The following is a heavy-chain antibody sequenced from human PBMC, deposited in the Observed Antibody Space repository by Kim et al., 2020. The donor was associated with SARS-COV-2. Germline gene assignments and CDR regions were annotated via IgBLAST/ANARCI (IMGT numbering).Heavy chain of an antibody. CDR3: ARAQSGNFFKYYYGMDV. J-gene: IGHJ6*01. Sequence: GGSLRLSCTVSGFTLTNHAMHWVRQGPGKGLEWVATIWYDGSKNYYADSVKGRFTISRDISKNILYLLMDTLRAEDTAVYYCARAQSGNFFKYYYGMDV. V-gene: IGHV3-33*01. D-gene: IGHD1-26*01. CDR2: IWYDGSKN. CDR1: GFTLTNHA.